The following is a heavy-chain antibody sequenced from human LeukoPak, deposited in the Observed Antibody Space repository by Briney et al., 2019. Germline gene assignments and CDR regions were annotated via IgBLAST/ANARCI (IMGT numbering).Heavy chain of an antibody. J-gene: IGHJ4*02. CDR3: ASKGNDGAQDY. D-gene: IGHD1-1*01. CDR1: GFTFSSYW. CDR2: ISSSSSYI. Sequence: GGSLGLSCAASGFTFSSYWMSWVRQAPGKGLEWVSSISSSSSYIYYADSVKGRFTISRDNAKNSLYLQMNSLRAEDTAVYYCASKGNDGAQDYWGQGTLVTVSS. V-gene: IGHV3-21*01.